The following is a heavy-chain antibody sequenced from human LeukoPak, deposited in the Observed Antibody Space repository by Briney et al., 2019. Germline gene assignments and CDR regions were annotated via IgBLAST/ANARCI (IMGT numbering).Heavy chain of an antibody. CDR1: GGSISSGGYY. D-gene: IGHD3-3*01. CDR2: IYYSGST. J-gene: IGHJ6*03. Sequence: PSETLSLTCTVSGGSISSGGYYWSWIRQHPGKGLEWIGYIYYSGSTYYNPSLKSRVTISVDTSKNQFSLKLSYVTAADTAVYYCARHPIFGVVTSGIYYYYLDVWGKGTTVTVSS. V-gene: IGHV4-31*03. CDR3: ARHPIFGVVTSGIYYYYLDV.